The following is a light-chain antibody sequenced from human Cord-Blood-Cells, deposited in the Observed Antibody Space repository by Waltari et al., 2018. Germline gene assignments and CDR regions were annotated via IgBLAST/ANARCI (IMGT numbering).Light chain of an antibody. V-gene: IGKV1D-13*01. J-gene: IGKJ5*01. Sequence: ALQLTLSPSSLSASVGDRVPIICGASQGISSALVWYQQKPGKAPKLLIYDASSLESGVPSRFSGSGAGTDVTLTISSLQPEDFATYYCQQFNNYPSITFGQGTRLEIK. CDR3: QQFNNYPSIT. CDR2: DAS. CDR1: QGISSA.